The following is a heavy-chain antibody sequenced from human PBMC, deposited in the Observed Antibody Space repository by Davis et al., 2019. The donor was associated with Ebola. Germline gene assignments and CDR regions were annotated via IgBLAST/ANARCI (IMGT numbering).Heavy chain of an antibody. CDR3: ARHPSGYLFVSKFDP. Sequence: GESLKISCKTSGYTFTTKWIGWVRQLPGKGLEWMGRIDPGDSYTNYSPSFQGHVTISADKSLSTAYLQWSSLRASDTAIYYCARHPSGYLFVSKFDPWGQGTLVTVSS. V-gene: IGHV5-10-1*01. CDR2: IDPGDSYT. CDR1: GYTFTTKW. D-gene: IGHD3-10*01. J-gene: IGHJ5*02.